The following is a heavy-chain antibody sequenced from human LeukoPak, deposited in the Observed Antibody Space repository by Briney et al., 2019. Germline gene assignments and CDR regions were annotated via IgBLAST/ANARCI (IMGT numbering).Heavy chain of an antibody. J-gene: IGHJ4*02. V-gene: IGHV3-15*01. Sequence: SGGSLRLSCAASRFTFSNAWINWVRQALGKGLEWVGRFKSEAEGGTVDYARPVKGRFTISRDDSKNTLYLQMNSLKTEDTAVYYCTTELWFGEANYFDCWGQGTLVTVSS. CDR3: TTELWFGEANYFDC. D-gene: IGHD3-10*01. CDR2: FKSEAEGGTV. CDR1: RFTFSNAW.